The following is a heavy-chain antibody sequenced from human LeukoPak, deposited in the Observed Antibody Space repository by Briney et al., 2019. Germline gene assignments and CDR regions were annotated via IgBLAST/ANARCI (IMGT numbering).Heavy chain of an antibody. CDR1: GYTFTGYY. CDR3: AREEYSSSSNRFDP. V-gene: IGHV1-2*02. CDR2: INPNSGGT. J-gene: IGHJ5*02. Sequence: ASVKVSCKASGYTFTGYYMHWVRQAPGQGLEWMGWINPNSGGTNYAQKFQGRVTMTRDTSISTAYVELSRLRSDDTAVYYCAREEYSSSSNRFDPWGQGTLVTVSS. D-gene: IGHD6-6*01.